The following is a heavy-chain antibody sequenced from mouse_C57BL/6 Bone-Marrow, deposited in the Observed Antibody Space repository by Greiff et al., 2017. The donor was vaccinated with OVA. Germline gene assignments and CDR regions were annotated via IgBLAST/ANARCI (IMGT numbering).Heavy chain of an antibody. V-gene: IGHV2-2*01. CDR2: IWSGGST. D-gene: IGHD1-1*01. J-gene: IGHJ4*01. CDR1: GFSLTSYG. CDR3: ARNEDSSYYYGSSYDAMDY. Sequence: VMLVESGPGLVQPSQSLSITCTVSGFSLTSYGVHWVRQSPGKGLEWLGVIWSGGSTDYNAAFISRLSISKDNSKSQVFFKMNSLQADDTAIYYCARNEDSSYYYGSSYDAMDYWGQGTSVTVSS.